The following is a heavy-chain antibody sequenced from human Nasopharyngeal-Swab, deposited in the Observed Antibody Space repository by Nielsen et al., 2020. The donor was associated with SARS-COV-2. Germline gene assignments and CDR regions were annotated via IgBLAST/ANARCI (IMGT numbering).Heavy chain of an antibody. CDR2: INTNTGNP. J-gene: IGHJ5*02. D-gene: IGHD2-8*01. CDR1: GYTFTSYA. CDR3: ARDLYDIVLMVYASKGNWFDP. V-gene: IGHV7-4-1*02. Sequence: VKVSCKASGYTFTSYAMNWVRQAPGQGLEWMGWINTNTGNPTYAQGFTGRFVFSLDTSVSTAYLQISSLKAEDTAVYYCARDLYDIVLMVYASKGNWFDPWGQGTLVTVSS.